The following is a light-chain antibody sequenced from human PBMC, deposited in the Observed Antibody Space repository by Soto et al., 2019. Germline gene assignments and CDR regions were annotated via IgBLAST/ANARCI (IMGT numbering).Light chain of an antibody. V-gene: IGKV3-11*01. CDR1: QRVHY. Sequence: EIVLTQSPASLSLSPGEPATLSCRSSQRVHYLAWYQQKHGQAPRLLIYDISTRATGVPARFSGSGSATECTLPINNLEPEDFAVYYCQQRSSPTWTFGLGTKVDIK. CDR3: QQRSSPTWT. CDR2: DIS. J-gene: IGKJ1*01.